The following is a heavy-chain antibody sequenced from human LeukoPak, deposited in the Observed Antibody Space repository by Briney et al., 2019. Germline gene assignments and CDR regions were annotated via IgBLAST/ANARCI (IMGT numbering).Heavy chain of an antibody. J-gene: IGHJ3*02. Sequence: SQTLSLTCAVSGGSISSGGYSWSWIQQPPGEGLEWIGYIYHSGSTYYNPSLKSRVSISLDRSKNQFSLKLRSVTAADTAVYYCARATTDNDAFDIWGQGTMVTVSS. V-gene: IGHV4-30-2*01. CDR2: IYHSGST. CDR1: GGSISSGGYS. D-gene: IGHD4-17*01. CDR3: ARATTDNDAFDI.